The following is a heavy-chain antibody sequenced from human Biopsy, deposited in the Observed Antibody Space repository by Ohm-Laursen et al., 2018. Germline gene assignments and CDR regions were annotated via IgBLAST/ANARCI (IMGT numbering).Heavy chain of an antibody. CDR2: IIPLFGAP. Sequence: SVKASCKASGAIFSNYAITWVRQAPGQGLGWMGGIIPLFGAPNYAQKFQGRLTITADESKSTTYMELSSLRSEDTAVYYCARLAQIYGDSPFDPWGQGTLVTVSS. CDR3: ARLAQIYGDSPFDP. D-gene: IGHD4-17*01. V-gene: IGHV1-69*13. J-gene: IGHJ5*02. CDR1: GAIFSNYA.